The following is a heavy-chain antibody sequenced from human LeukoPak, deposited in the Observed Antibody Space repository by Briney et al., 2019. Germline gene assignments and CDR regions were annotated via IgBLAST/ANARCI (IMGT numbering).Heavy chain of an antibody. CDR3: ARGFYPLRDGAFDI. Sequence: ASVKVSCKASGYTFTSYGISWVRQATGQGLEWMGWMNPNSGNTGYAQKFQGRVTMTRNTSISTAYMELSSLRSEDTAVYYCARGFYPLRDGAFDIWGQGTMVTVSS. CDR1: GYTFTSYG. V-gene: IGHV1-8*02. CDR2: MNPNSGNT. D-gene: IGHD5-24*01. J-gene: IGHJ3*02.